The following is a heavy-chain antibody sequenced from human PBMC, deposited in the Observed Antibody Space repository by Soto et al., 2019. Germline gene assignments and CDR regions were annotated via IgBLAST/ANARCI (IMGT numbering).Heavy chain of an antibody. CDR1: GFTFSSYG. V-gene: IGHV3-33*01. J-gene: IGHJ6*02. Sequence: GGSLRLSCAASGFTFSSYGMHWVRQAPGKGLEWVAVIWYDGSNKYYADSVKGRFTISRDNSKNTLYLQMNSLRAEDTAVYYCARVGDMVRGVIIHYYYYGMDVWGQGTTVTVSS. D-gene: IGHD3-10*01. CDR3: ARVGDMVRGVIIHYYYYGMDV. CDR2: IWYDGSNK.